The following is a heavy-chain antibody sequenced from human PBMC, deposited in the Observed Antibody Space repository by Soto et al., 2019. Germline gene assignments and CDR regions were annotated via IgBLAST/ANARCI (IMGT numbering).Heavy chain of an antibody. CDR3: ARDSVLGAKYWIDP. CDR1: GGSISSYY. D-gene: IGHD6-25*01. CDR2: IYYSGST. J-gene: IGHJ5*02. V-gene: IGHV4-59*01. Sequence: PSETLSLTCTVSGGSISSYYWSWIRQPPGKGLEWIGYIYYSGSTNYNPSLKSRVTISVDTSKNQFSLKLSSVTAADTAVYYCARDSVLGAKYWIDPWGQGTLVTVSS.